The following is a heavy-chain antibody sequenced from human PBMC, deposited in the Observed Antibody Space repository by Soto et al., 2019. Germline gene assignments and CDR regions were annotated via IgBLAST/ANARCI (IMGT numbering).Heavy chain of an antibody. J-gene: IGHJ5*02. CDR2: INSDGSST. V-gene: IGHV3-74*01. CDR1: GFTFSSYW. Sequence: EVQLVESGGGLVQPGGSLRLSCAASGFTFSSYWMHWVRQAPGKGLVWVSRINSDGSSTSYADSVKGRFTISRDNAKITLYLQMNRLRAEDTAVYYCARDHVVSRNWFDPWGQGTLVTVSS. D-gene: IGHD2-21*01. CDR3: ARDHVVSRNWFDP.